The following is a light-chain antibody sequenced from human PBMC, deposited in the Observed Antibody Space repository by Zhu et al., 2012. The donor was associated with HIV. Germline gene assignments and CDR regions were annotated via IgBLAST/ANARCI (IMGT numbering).Light chain of an antibody. CDR1: QTVSRNY. J-gene: IGKJ2*01. V-gene: IGKV3-20*01. CDR3: QHYRSPTMYT. Sequence: EIVLTQSPGTLSLSPGERATLSCRASQTVSRNYLAWYQQKPGQPPRLLIYSASRRVTGIPDRFSGSGSGTDFTLTISRLEPEDFAVYYCQHYRSPTMYTFGQGTKLEIK. CDR2: SAS.